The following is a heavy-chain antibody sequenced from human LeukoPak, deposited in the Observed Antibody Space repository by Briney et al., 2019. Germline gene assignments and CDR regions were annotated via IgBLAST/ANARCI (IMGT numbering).Heavy chain of an antibody. J-gene: IGHJ4*02. D-gene: IGHD1-26*01. CDR3: ARGYSGTYRVDY. Sequence: GGPLRLSCAASGFTFSSYWMHWVRQVPGKGLVWVSRISTDGTNTTYADSVKGRFTMSRDNAKSRLYLQMNSLRAEDTAVYYCARGYSGTYRVDYWGQGTLVTVSS. CDR2: ISTDGTNT. V-gene: IGHV3-74*01. CDR1: GFTFSSYW.